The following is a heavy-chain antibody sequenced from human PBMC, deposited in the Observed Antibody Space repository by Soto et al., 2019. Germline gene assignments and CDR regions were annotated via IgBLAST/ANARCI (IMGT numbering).Heavy chain of an antibody. J-gene: IGHJ4*02. D-gene: IGHD3-22*01. CDR2: IRSKANSYAT. Sequence: PGGSLRLPCAASGFNFSGSAMHWVRQASGKGLEWVGRIRSKANSYATAYAASVKGRFTISRDDSKNTAYLQMNSLKTEDTAVYYCTALTYYYDSSGPRAFDYWGQGTLVTVSS. V-gene: IGHV3-73*01. CDR3: TALTYYYDSSGPRAFDY. CDR1: GFNFSGSA.